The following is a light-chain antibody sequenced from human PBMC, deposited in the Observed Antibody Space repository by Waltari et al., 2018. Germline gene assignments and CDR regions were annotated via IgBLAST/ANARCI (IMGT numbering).Light chain of an antibody. Sequence: DFQIPQSPSTLYASVGDRVTINCRASQRISEWLAWYQQKSSKAPKRIIYRASSLESGVPSRFSGSGSGTEVTLTISSLQPDDFATYYCQQYKSYPWTFGQGTKVEIK. CDR3: QQYKSYPWT. J-gene: IGKJ1*01. CDR2: RAS. CDR1: QRISEW. V-gene: IGKV1-5*03.